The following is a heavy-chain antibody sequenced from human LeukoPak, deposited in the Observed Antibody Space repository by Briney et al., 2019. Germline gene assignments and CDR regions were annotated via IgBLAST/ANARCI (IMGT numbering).Heavy chain of an antibody. CDR3: ARGKFLISAAGSLGKNYYYYYMDV. V-gene: IGHV1-2*02. CDR1: GYTFTGYY. J-gene: IGHJ6*03. Sequence: ASVKVSCKASGYTFTGYYMHWVRQAPGQGLEWMGWINPNSGGTNYAQKFQGRVTITADKSTSTAYMELSSLRSEDTAVYYCARGKFLISAAGSLGKNYYYYYMDVWGKGTTVTVSS. CDR2: INPNSGGT. D-gene: IGHD6-13*01.